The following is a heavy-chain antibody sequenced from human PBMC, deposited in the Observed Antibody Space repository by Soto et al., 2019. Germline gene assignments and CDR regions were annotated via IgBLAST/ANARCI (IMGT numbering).Heavy chain of an antibody. CDR2: ISYGGGTT. CDR3: AKNPGYYYDSTGYHFDY. J-gene: IGHJ4*02. D-gene: IGHD3-22*01. CDR1: EFTFSNHA. Sequence: GSLRLPCAASEFTFSNHAISWVRQAPGKGLEWVSAISYGGGTTYYADSVKGRFTISRDNSKNTLYLQMNSLRAEDTAVYYCAKNPGYYYDSTGYHFDYWGQGTLVTVSS. V-gene: IGHV3-23*01.